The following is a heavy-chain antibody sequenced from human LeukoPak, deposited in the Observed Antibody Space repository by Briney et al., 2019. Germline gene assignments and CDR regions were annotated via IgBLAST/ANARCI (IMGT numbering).Heavy chain of an antibody. J-gene: IGHJ6*03. V-gene: IGHV3-21*04. CDR3: AKSRGSGYQYYMDV. CDR2: ISSSSSYI. D-gene: IGHD3-10*01. Sequence: GGSLRLSCAASGFTFSANDMTWVRQAPGKGLEWVSSISSSSSYIFHADSVKGRFTISRDNAKNSLYLQMNSLRAEDTAVYYCAKSRGSGYQYYMDVWGKGTTVTISS. CDR1: GFTFSAND.